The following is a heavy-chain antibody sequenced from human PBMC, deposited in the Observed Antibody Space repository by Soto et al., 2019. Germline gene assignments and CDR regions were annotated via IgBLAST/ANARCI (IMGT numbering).Heavy chain of an antibody. J-gene: IGHJ5*02. CDR3: ARAPYCSSTTCYPAPNGFDP. Sequence: SEDLSLSSAVSGGSISSGGYSWSWIRQPPGKGLEWIGNIYHSGSTYYNPSLERRVTISMDRSKNQFSLKLSSVTAADTAVYYCARAPYCSSTTCYPAPNGFDPWGQGTLVTVSS. CDR1: GGSISSGGYS. CDR2: IYHSGST. V-gene: IGHV4-30-2*01. D-gene: IGHD2-2*01.